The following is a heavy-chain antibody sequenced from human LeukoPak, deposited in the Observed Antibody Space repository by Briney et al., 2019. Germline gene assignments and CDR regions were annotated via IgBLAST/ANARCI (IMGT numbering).Heavy chain of an antibody. J-gene: IGHJ6*03. V-gene: IGHV3-11*04. CDR2: VSGSGHDI. CDR3: AREVRGKLRFLEWNLRYYYYYYMDV. D-gene: IGHD3-3*01. CDR1: GFTFSDSY. Sequence: NPGGSLRLSCAASGFTFSDSYMTWVRQAPGKGVEWVAYVSGSGHDINYSESAKGRFTISRDNAKNSLYLQMNSLRAEDTAVYYCAREVRGKLRFLEWNLRYYYYYYMDVWGKGTTVTVSS.